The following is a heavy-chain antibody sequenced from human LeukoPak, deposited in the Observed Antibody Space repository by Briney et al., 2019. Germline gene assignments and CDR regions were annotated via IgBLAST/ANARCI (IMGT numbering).Heavy chain of an antibody. Sequence: SETLSLTCTVSGGSISSGGYYWSWIRQHPGKGLEWIGYMYNSGSTSYNPSLKSRVTISVDTSKNQFSLKLSSVTAADTAVYYCARGYFNILTGYYVPHSGQGTLVTVSS. CDR1: GGSISSGGYY. CDR2: MYNSGST. J-gene: IGHJ4*02. D-gene: IGHD3-9*01. V-gene: IGHV4-31*03. CDR3: ARGYFNILTGYYVPH.